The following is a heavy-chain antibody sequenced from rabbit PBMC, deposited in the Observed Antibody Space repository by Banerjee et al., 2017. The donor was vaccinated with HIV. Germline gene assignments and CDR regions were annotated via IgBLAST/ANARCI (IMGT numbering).Heavy chain of an antibody. J-gene: IGHJ6*01. CDR1: GLDFSSSYW. V-gene: IGHV1S40*01. CDR2: INSNTGNT. D-gene: IGHD5-1*01. Sequence: QSLQESGGGLFQPGGSLALTCKASGLDFSSSYWMCWVRQAPGKGLEWIACINSNTGNTVYASWAKGPFTISKTSWTTVTLQMTSLTAADTATYFCARDRAVGGVALDLWGQGTLVTVS. CDR3: ARDRAVGGVALDL.